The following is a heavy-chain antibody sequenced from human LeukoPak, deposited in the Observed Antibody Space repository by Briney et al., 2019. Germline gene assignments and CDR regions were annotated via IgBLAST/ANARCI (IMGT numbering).Heavy chain of an antibody. D-gene: IGHD2-15*01. J-gene: IGHJ4*02. CDR2: IRSSSSTV. CDR1: GFTFSNYG. V-gene: IGHV3-48*01. Sequence: GGSLRLSCVASGFTFSNYGMTWVRQAPGKGLECVSYIRSSSSTVYYADSVRGRFTISRDNARNSLYLQMDSLRAEDTAVYFCVRDASGYSWGQGTLVTVSS. CDR3: VRDASGYS.